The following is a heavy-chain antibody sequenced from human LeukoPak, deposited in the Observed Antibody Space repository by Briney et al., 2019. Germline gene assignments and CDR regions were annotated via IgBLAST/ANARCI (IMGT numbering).Heavy chain of an antibody. D-gene: IGHD2-15*01. CDR3: ARGSVRYCSGGSCYLPGFYYYYGMDV. J-gene: IGHJ6*02. V-gene: IGHV1-46*01. CDR2: INPSGDST. CDR1: GYTFTSYY. Sequence: EASVKVSCKASGYTFTSYYMHWVRQAPGQGLEWMGIINPSGDSTSYAQKFQGRVTMTRDTSTSTVYMELSSLRSEDTAVYYCARGSVRYCSGGSCYLPGFYYYYGMDVWGQGTTVTVSS.